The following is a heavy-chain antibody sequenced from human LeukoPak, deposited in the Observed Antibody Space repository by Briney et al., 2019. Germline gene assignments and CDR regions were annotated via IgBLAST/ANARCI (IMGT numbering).Heavy chain of an antibody. V-gene: IGHV3-64D*06. CDR3: VKDRGQSIETAGHFGS. CDR2: ISSNGGNT. Sequence: GGSLRLSCSASGFTFIYYAMHWVRQAPGKGLEYVSGISSNGGNTYYADSVKGRFTMSRAKTNNTLYLQMSSLRAEDTALYYCVKDRGQSIETAGHFGSWGQGTLVTVSS. CDR1: GFTFIYYA. J-gene: IGHJ4*02. D-gene: IGHD5-24*01.